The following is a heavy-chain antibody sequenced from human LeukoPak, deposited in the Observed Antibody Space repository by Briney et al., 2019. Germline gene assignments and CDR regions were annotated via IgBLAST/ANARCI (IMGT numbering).Heavy chain of an antibody. Sequence: SETLSLTCTVSGGSISSSSYYGGWIRQPPGKGLEWIGSTYYSGSTYYNPSLESRVTISVDTSKNQFSLKLSSMTAADMAVYYCASAGSYWVDSCGQGTLVTVSS. CDR1: GGSISSSSYY. V-gene: IGHV4-39*01. CDR3: ASAGSYWVDS. D-gene: IGHD3-10*01. CDR2: TYYSGST. J-gene: IGHJ4*02.